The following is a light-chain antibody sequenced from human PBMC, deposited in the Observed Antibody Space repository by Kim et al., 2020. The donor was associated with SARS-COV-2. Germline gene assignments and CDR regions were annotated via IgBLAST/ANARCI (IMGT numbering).Light chain of an antibody. V-gene: IGLV4-69*02. CDR1: SGNSTYA. Sequence: QPVLTQSPSASASLGASVKLTCTLSSGNSTYAIAWHQQQSDKGPRILMKVNRDGSHSKGDGIPDRLSGSSSGAESYLTISSLQSDDEADYYCQTWGTGIWVFGGGTQLTVL. J-gene: IGLJ3*02. CDR3: QTWGTGIWV. CDR2: VNRDGSH.